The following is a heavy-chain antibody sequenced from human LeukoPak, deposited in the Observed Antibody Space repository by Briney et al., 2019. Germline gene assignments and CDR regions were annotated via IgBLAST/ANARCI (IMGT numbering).Heavy chain of an antibody. CDR3: ARVVLRYFDWLSSSDY. V-gene: IGHV1-69*06. CDR2: IIPIFGTA. D-gene: IGHD3-9*01. J-gene: IGHJ4*02. CDR1: GGTFSSYA. Sequence: SVKVSCKASGGTFSSYAISWVRQAPGQGLEWMGGIIPIFGTANYAQKFQGRVTITADKSTSTAYMELSSLRSEDTAVYYCARVVLRYFDWLSSSDYWGQGTLVTVSS.